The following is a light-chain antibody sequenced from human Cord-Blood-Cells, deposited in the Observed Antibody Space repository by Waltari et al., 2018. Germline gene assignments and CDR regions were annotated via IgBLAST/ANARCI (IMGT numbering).Light chain of an antibody. CDR2: SNK. CDR1: SSNIGSNT. V-gene: IGLV1-44*01. CDR3: AAWDDSLNGPV. J-gene: IGLJ3*02. Sequence: QSVLTQPPSASGTPGQRVTISCSGSSSNIGSNTVTWYQQLPGTAPKLLLESNKHGPSGVPYLFSGAKSGTTASLAISGLQSEDEADYYCAAWDDSLNGPVFGGGTKLTVL.